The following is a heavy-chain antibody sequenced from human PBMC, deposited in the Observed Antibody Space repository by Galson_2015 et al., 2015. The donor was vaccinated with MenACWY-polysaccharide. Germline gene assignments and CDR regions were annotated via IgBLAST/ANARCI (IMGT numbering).Heavy chain of an antibody. CDR3: ARGFQRGHDY. CDR2: IYPNSGGT. CDR1: GYTFTGYF. Sequence: SVKVSCKASGYTFTGYFMHWVRQAPGQGLEWLGWIYPNSGGTSYAQKFQGRVTMTRDTSISTAYMELSSLRSDDTAVYYCARGFQRGHDYWGQGTLVTVSS. D-gene: IGHD3-3*01. J-gene: IGHJ4*02. V-gene: IGHV1-2*02.